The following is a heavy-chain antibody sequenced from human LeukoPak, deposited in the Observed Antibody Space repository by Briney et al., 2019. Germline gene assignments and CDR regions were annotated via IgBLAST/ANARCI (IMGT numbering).Heavy chain of an antibody. J-gene: IGHJ4*02. V-gene: IGHV4-59*01. Sequence: PSETLSLTCTVSGGSISSYYWSWIRQPPGRGLEWIGYIYYSGSTNYNPSLKSRVTISVDTSKNQFSLKLSSVTAADTAVYYCAREDYGDYQFDYRGQGTLVTVSS. CDR3: AREDYGDYQFDY. CDR1: GGSISSYY. D-gene: IGHD4-17*01. CDR2: IYYSGST.